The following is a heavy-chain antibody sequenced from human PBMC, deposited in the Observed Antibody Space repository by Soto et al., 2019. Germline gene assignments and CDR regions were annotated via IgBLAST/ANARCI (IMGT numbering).Heavy chain of an antibody. J-gene: IGHJ4*02. CDR1: GGSISSYC. CDR3: ASSYGDYSFDY. V-gene: IGHV4-59*01. Sequence: PSETLSLTCTVSGGSISSYCWSWIRQPPGKGLEWIGYIYYSGSTNYNPSLKSRVTISVDTSKNQFSLKLSSVTAADTAVYYCASSYGDYSFDYWGQGTLVTVSS. D-gene: IGHD4-17*01. CDR2: IYYSGST.